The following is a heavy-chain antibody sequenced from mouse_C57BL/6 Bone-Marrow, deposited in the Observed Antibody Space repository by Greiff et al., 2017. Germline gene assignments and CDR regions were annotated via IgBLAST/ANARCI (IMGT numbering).Heavy chain of an antibody. D-gene: IGHD1-1*01. CDR1: GYTFTSYW. V-gene: IGHV1-74*01. CDR2: IHPSDSDT. Sequence: QVQLKQPGAELVKPGASVKVSCKASGYTFTSYWMNWVKQRPGQGLECIGRIHPSDSDTNYNQKFKGKATLTVDKSSSTAYMQLSSLTSEDSAVYYCAIPLYYYGSQTPYAMDYWGQGTSVTVSS. J-gene: IGHJ4*01. CDR3: AIPLYYYGSQTPYAMDY.